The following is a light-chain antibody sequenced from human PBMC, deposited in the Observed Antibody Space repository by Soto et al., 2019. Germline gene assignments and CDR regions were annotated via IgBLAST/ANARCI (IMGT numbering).Light chain of an antibody. CDR2: VNI. CDR1: SSNIGAGYD. CDR3: QSFDSGLKGWV. J-gene: IGLJ3*02. V-gene: IGLV1-40*01. Sequence: QSVLTQPPSVSGAPGQRVTISCTGSSSNIGAGYDVHWYQQLPGTAPKLLIFVNINRPSGVPDRFSGSNSGTSASLSITGLQAEDEADYYCQSFDSGLKGWVFGGGTKLTVL.